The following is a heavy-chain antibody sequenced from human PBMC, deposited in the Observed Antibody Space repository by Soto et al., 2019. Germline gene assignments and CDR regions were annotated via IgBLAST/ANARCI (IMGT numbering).Heavy chain of an antibody. CDR3: ARGTLYDFWSGYYNYYYYGMDV. Sequence: PSETLSVTCAVYGGSFSGYYWSWIRQPPGKGLEWIGEINHSGSTNYNPSLKSRVTISVDTSKNQFSLKLSSVTAADTAVYYCARGTLYDFWSGYYNYYYYGMDVWGQGTTVT. CDR2: INHSGST. V-gene: IGHV4-34*01. D-gene: IGHD3-3*01. J-gene: IGHJ6*02. CDR1: GGSFSGYY.